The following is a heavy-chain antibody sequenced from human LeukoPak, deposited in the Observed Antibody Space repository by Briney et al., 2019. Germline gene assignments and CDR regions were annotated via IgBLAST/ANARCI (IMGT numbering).Heavy chain of an antibody. J-gene: IGHJ4*02. D-gene: IGHD5-24*01. CDR1: GFTFNEFE. CDR3: STGYNQFDY. V-gene: IGHV3-73*01. Sequence: PGGSLRLSCAASGFTFNEFEMNWVRQAPGKGLEWVGRIRSKANSYATAYAASVKGRFTISRDDSKNTAYLQMNSLKTEDTAVYYCSTGYNQFDYWGQGTLVTVSS. CDR2: IRSKANSYAT.